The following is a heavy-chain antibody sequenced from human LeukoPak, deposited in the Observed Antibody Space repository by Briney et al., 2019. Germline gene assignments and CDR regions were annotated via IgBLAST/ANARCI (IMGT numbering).Heavy chain of an antibody. CDR3: ARALSEIGGYYPEYFRH. J-gene: IGHJ1*01. D-gene: IGHD3-22*01. V-gene: IGHV3-74*01. Sequence: PSVTLRLSCAASGFTFSTYWMHWVRQAPGKGLMWVSRIKSDGSTNYADSVKGGFTISRDNAKNTVSLQMSSLRPEDTGVYYCARALSEIGGYYPEYFRHWGQGTLVTVSS. CDR1: GFTFSTYW. CDR2: IKSDGST.